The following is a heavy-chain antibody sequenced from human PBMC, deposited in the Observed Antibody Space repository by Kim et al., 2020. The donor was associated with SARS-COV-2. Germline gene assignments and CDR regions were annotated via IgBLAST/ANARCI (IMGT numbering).Heavy chain of an antibody. Sequence: ASVKVSCKASGYTFTSYGISWVRQAPGQGLEWMGWISAYNGNTNYAQKLQGRVTMTTDTSTSTAYMELRSLRSDDTAVYYCARTSITIFGVPPHGMDVWGEGTTGTVSS. V-gene: IGHV1-18*04. CDR1: GYTFTSYG. CDR2: ISAYNGNT. CDR3: ARTSITIFGVPPHGMDV. J-gene: IGHJ6*04. D-gene: IGHD3-3*01.